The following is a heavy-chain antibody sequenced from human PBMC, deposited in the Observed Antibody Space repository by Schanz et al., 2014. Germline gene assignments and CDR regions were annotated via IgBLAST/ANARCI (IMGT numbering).Heavy chain of an antibody. CDR2: ISSGGTTI. D-gene: IGHD3-10*01. J-gene: IGHJ4*02. V-gene: IGHV3-23*04. CDR1: GFSFSSYS. Sequence: EVQLVESGGGLVQPGESLRLSCAVSGFSFSSYSMSWVRQAPGKGLEWIAYISSGGTTIYYADSVRGRFTISRDNFKNRLYLQMNSLRLEDTAIYYCAKTLGGAGLILYFDHWGQGSLVTVSS. CDR3: AKTLGGAGLILYFDH.